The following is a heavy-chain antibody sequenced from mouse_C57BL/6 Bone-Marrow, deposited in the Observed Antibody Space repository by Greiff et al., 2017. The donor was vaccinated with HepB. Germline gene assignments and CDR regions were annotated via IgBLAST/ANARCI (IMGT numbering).Heavy chain of an antibody. J-gene: IGHJ2*01. CDR2: INYDGSST. Sequence: EVMLVESEGGLVQPGSSMKLSCTASGFTFSDYYMAWVRQVPEKGLEWVANINYDGSSTYYLDSLKSRFIISRDNAKNILYLQMSSLKSEDTATYYCARDLGHYDYWGQGTTLTVSS. V-gene: IGHV5-16*01. CDR1: GFTFSDYY. CDR3: ARDLGHYDY. D-gene: IGHD2-1*01.